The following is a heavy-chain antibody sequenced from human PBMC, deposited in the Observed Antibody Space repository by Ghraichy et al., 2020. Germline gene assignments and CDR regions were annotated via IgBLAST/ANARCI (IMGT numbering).Heavy chain of an antibody. CDR3: ARESGGDYVWGSYRFFDY. CDR1: GGSISSGGYY. V-gene: IGHV4-31*03. Sequence: SQTLSLTCTVSGGSISSGGYYWSWIRQHPGKGLEWIWYIYYSGSTYYNPSLKSRVTISVDTSKNQFSLKLSSVTAADTAVYYCARESGGDYVWGSYRFFDYWGQGSLVTVSS. CDR2: IYYSGST. J-gene: IGHJ4*02. D-gene: IGHD3-16*02.